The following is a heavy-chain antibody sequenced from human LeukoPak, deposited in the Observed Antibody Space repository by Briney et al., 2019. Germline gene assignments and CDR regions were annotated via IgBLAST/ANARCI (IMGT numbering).Heavy chain of an antibody. V-gene: IGHV4-59*01. D-gene: IGHD3-22*01. CDR2: IYYSGST. CDR1: GGSISSYY. Sequence: SETPSLTCTVSGGSISSYYWSWIRQPPGKGLEWIGYIYYSGSTNYNPSLKSRVTISVDTSKNQFSLKLSSVTAADTAVYYCARVSLDDSSGYYFWYFDLWGRGTLVTVSS. J-gene: IGHJ2*01. CDR3: ARVSLDDSSGYYFWYFDL.